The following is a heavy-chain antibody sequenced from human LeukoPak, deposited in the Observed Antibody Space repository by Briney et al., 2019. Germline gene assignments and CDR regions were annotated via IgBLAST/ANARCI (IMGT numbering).Heavy chain of an antibody. V-gene: IGHV3-73*01. D-gene: IGHD5-24*01. CDR1: GFTFSGSV. CDR3: SGWDGYNEY. J-gene: IGHJ4*02. Sequence: PGGSLRLSCAASGFTFSGSVMHWVRQASGKGLEWVGRITSKPNNYATVYAASVKGRFTISSDDSKNTAYLQMNSLKSEDTAVYYCSGWDGYNEYWGQGTLVTVSS. CDR2: ITSKPNNYAT.